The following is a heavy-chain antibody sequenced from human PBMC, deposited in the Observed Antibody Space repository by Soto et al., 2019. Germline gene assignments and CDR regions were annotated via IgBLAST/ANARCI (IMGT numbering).Heavy chain of an antibody. CDR2: INHNTNT. CDR3: ASGVRLFRGSLDP. V-gene: IGHV4-34*01. D-gene: IGHD2-15*01. CDR1: GGSISNGY. Sequence: QVQLQQWGAGLLKPSETLSLTCAVYGGSISNGYWNWFRQPPGKGLEWIGEINHNTNTIYNPSLTSRVTISLDTSKNHFPLKLTSVTAADTALYYWASGVRLFRGSLDPWGQGTLVTVS. J-gene: IGHJ5*02.